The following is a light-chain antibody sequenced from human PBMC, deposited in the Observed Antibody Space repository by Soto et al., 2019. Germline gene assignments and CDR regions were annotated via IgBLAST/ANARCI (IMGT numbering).Light chain of an antibody. J-gene: IGKJ1*01. Sequence: IVLIQSPDTLSVSPGERATLSCRASQNFSNYLIWYQQKPGQAPRLLIYDVSNRATDIPARFSGSGSGTDFTLTISSLEPEDLAVYYCQQRSNWPRTFGQVTKVDNK. CDR2: DVS. V-gene: IGKV3-11*01. CDR1: QNFSNY. CDR3: QQRSNWPRT.